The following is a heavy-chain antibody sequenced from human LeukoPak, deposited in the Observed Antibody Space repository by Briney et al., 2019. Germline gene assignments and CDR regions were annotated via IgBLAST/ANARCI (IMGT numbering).Heavy chain of an antibody. CDR1: GYTFTSYY. Sequence: ASVKVSCKASGYTFTSYYMHWVRQAPGQGLEWMGIINPSGGSTSYAQKFQGRVTMTRDTSTSTVYMELSSLRSEDTAVYYCATARGGTNFDYWGQETLVTVSS. J-gene: IGHJ4*02. CDR3: ATARGGTNFDY. CDR2: INPSGGST. V-gene: IGHV1-46*03. D-gene: IGHD1-7*01.